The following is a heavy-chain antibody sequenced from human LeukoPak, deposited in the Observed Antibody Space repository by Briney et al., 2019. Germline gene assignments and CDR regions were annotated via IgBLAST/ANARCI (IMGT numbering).Heavy chain of an antibody. CDR3: ARSPQYCGSDCYSDY. CDR2: ISSSSSYI. D-gene: IGHD2-21*02. Sequence: GGSLRLSCAASGFTFSSYSMNWVRQAPGEGLEWVSSISSSSSYIYYADSVKGRFTISRDNAENSLYLQMNSLRAEDTAVYYCARSPQYCGSDCYSDYWGQGTLVIVSS. J-gene: IGHJ4*02. CDR1: GFTFSSYS. V-gene: IGHV3-21*01.